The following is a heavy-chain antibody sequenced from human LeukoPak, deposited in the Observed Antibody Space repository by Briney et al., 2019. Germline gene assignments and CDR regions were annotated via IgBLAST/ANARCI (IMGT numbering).Heavy chain of an antibody. CDR1: GFTFSSYA. V-gene: IGHV3-30*04. Sequence: GRSLRLSCAASGFTFSSYAMHWVRQAPGKGLEWVAVISYDGSNKYYADSVKGRFTISRDNAKNSLYLQMNSLRAEDTAVYYCATSPTTRYCSSTRCYDFDYWGQGTLVTVSS. J-gene: IGHJ4*02. CDR3: ATSPTTRYCSSTRCYDFDY. D-gene: IGHD2-2*01. CDR2: ISYDGSNK.